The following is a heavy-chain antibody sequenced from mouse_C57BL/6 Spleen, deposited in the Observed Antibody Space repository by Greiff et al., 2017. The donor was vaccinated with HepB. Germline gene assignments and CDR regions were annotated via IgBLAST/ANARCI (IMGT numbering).Heavy chain of an antibody. D-gene: IGHD2-4*01. J-gene: IGHJ3*01. Sequence: EVKLQESGPGLVKPSQSLSLTCSVTGYSITSGYYWNWIRQFPGNKLEWMGYISYDGSNNYNPSLKNRISITRDTSKNQFFLKLNSVTTEDTATYYCARIYYDYDGPYWGQGTLVTVSA. CDR3: ARIYYDYDGPY. CDR1: GYSITSGYY. CDR2: ISYDGSN. V-gene: IGHV3-6*01.